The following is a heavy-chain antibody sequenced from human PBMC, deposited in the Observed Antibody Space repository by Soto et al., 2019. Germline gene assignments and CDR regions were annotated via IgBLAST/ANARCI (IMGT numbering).Heavy chain of an antibody. Sequence: ASVKVSCKASGGTFSSYAISWVRQAPGQGLEWMGGIIPIFGTANYAQKFQGRVTITADESTSTAYMELSSLRSEDTAVYYCARDQSGGVSMDVWGQGTTVTVSS. CDR3: ARDQSGGVSMDV. V-gene: IGHV1-69*13. CDR2: IIPIFGTA. J-gene: IGHJ6*02. D-gene: IGHD3-3*01. CDR1: GGTFSSYA.